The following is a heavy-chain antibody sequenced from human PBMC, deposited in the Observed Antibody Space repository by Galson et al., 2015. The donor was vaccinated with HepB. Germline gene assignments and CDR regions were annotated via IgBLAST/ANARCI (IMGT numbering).Heavy chain of an antibody. CDR1: GGSISSGSYY. V-gene: IGHV4-39*01. J-gene: IGHJ5*02. D-gene: IGHD6-19*01. CDR2: IYYSGST. CDR3: ARHVHTSGWYHWFDP. Sequence: SETLSLTCTVSGGSISSGSYYWGWIRQPPGKGLEWIAGIYYSGSTYYSSSLESRVTISVDTSKNQFSLKLSSVTATDTAVYYCARHVHTSGWYHWFDPWGQGTLVTVSS.